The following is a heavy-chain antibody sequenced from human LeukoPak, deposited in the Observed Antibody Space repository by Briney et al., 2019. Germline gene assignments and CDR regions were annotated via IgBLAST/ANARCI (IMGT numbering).Heavy chain of an antibody. CDR1: GGSISSGDYY. Sequence: PSETLSLTCTVSGGSISSGDYYWSWIRQPPGKGLEWIGYIYYSGSTYYNPSLKSRVTISVDTSKNQFSLKLSSVTAADTAVYYCARDAGHQVSRRNYYAMDVWGQGTTVTVSS. CDR3: ARDAGHQVSRRNYYAMDV. D-gene: IGHD2-2*01. J-gene: IGHJ6*02. V-gene: IGHV4-30-4*08. CDR2: IYYSGST.